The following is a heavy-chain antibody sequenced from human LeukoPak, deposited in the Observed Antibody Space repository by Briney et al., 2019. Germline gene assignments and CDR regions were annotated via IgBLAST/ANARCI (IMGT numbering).Heavy chain of an antibody. D-gene: IGHD5-12*01. CDR3: ARSYSGYDYLDY. Sequence: RGESLKISCKGSGYSFPSYWITWVRQMPGKGLEWMGRIDPSDSYTNYSPSFQGHVTISADKSISTAYLQWSSLKASDTAMYYCARSYSGYDYLDYWGQGTLVTVSS. V-gene: IGHV5-10-1*01. J-gene: IGHJ4*02. CDR2: IDPSDSYT. CDR1: GYSFPSYW.